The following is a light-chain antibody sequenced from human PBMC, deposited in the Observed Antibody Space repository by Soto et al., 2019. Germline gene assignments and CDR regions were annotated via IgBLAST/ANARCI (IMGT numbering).Light chain of an antibody. CDR2: DVT. J-gene: IGLJ2*01. Sequence: QSALTQPRSVSGSPGQSVTISCTGTNSDVGTYNYVSWYQQHPGKAPKLILYDVTKRPSGVPDRFSGSKSGNTASLSISGLQAADEAEYYCCCCSYAGSSSFRVLFGGGTKLTVL. CDR3: CSYAGSSSFRVL. CDR1: NSDVGTYNY. V-gene: IGLV2-11*01.